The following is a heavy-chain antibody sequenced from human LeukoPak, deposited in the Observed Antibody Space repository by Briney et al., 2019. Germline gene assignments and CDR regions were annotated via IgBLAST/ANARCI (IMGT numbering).Heavy chain of an antibody. V-gene: IGHV4-34*01. Sequence: PSETLSLTCTVSGGSISSYYWSWIRQPPGKGLEWLGEINHSGSTNYNPSLKSRVTISVDTSKNQFSLKLSSVTAADTAVYYCARGPASSWYHPWVYYYYYGMDVWGQGTTVTVSS. CDR3: ARGPASSWYHPWVYYYYYGMDV. CDR1: GGSISSYY. CDR2: INHSGST. J-gene: IGHJ6*02. D-gene: IGHD6-13*01.